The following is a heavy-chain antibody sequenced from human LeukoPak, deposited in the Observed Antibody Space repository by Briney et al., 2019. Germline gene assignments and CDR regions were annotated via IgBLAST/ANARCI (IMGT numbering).Heavy chain of an antibody. CDR2: IKQDGSEK. D-gene: IGHD1-26*01. Sequence: PGGSLRLSCAASGFSFSNYWMNWVRRAPGKGLEGVANIKQDGSEKYYVDSVKGRFTISRDNAKNSLYLQMNSLRAEDTAVYYCAREPRGFYFDYWGQGILVTVSS. CDR3: AREPRGFYFDY. J-gene: IGHJ4*02. V-gene: IGHV3-7*01. CDR1: GFSFSNYW.